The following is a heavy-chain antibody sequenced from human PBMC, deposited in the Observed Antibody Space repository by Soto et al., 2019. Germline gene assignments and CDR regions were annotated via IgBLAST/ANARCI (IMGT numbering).Heavy chain of an antibody. CDR3: ARESHDILTGPPWVWYFDL. J-gene: IGHJ2*01. D-gene: IGHD3-9*01. CDR2: INDRGSI. Sequence: QVQLQQWGAGPLRPLETLSLTCGVSGGSFSGYYWAWIRQSPGKGLEWIGEINDRGSINYNPSLKSRDSISVDTSKNQYSLNLRSVTAADTAVYYCARESHDILTGPPWVWYFDLWGRGTLVTVSS. V-gene: IGHV4-34*01. CDR1: GGSFSGYY.